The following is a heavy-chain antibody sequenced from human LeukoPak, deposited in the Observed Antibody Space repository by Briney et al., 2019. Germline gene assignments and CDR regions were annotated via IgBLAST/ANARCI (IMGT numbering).Heavy chain of an antibody. J-gene: IGHJ3*02. CDR3: ARGGKAAAADVLDI. CDR1: GFTFTNYW. CDR2: IKQDRSEK. V-gene: IGHV3-7*01. Sequence: GESLRLSCAASGFTFTNYWMSWVRQAPGKGLELVANIKQDRSEKYYVDSVKGRFTISRDNAKNSLYLQMNSLRPGDTAVYYCARGGKAAAADVLDIWGQGTMVTVSS. D-gene: IGHD6-13*01.